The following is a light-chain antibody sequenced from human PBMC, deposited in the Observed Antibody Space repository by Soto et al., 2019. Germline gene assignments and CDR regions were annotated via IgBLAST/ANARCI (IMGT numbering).Light chain of an antibody. J-gene: IGLJ1*01. Sequence: QSVLTQTASVSGSPGQSITISCTGTSSDIGSYNFVSWYQHHPGKAPELMIYEVSYRPSGVSDRFSGSKSGNTASLTISGLQAEDEADYYCSSYTTSSTLDVFGTGTKLTVL. CDR3: SSYTTSSTLDV. V-gene: IGLV2-14*01. CDR1: SSDIGSYNF. CDR2: EVS.